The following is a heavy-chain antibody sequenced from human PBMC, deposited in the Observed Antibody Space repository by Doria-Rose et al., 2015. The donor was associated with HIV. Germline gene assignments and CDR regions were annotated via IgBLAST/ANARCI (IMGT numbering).Heavy chain of an antibody. V-gene: IGHV3-9*01. CDR3: AKAPIIGPKYYFYMDV. J-gene: IGHJ6*03. CDR1: GFSFESYA. CDR2: MSCVSGAN. D-gene: IGHD3-3*01. Sequence: VQLVQSGGGLVQPGRSLRLSCVGSGFSFESYAMHWVRLAPGKGLEWVAGMSCVSGANGKAASVEGRFTISRDSAKKSVYLEMRSLRPEDTAFYYCAKAPIIGPKYYFYMDVWGKGTSVTVSS.